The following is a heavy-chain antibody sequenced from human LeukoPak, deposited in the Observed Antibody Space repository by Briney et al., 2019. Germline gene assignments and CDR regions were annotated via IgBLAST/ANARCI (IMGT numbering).Heavy chain of an antibody. Sequence: QPGGSLRLSRAASGFTFDDYAMHWVRQAPGKGLEWVSGISWNSGSIGYADSVKGRFTISRDNAKNSLYLQMNSLRAEDTALYYCAKDIGLRSSSWCFDYWGQGTLVTVSS. CDR2: ISWNSGSI. J-gene: IGHJ4*02. CDR3: AKDIGLRSSSWCFDY. V-gene: IGHV3-9*01. CDR1: GFTFDDYA. D-gene: IGHD6-13*01.